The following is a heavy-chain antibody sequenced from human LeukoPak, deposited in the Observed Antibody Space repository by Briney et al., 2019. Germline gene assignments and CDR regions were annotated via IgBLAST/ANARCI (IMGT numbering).Heavy chain of an antibody. CDR3: AKDRRITMIVVAPGPSDY. D-gene: IGHD3-22*01. Sequence: PGGSLRLSCAASGFTFSSYAMNWVRQAPGKGLEWVSTISGSGGSTYYADSVKGRFTISRDNSKNTLYLQMNSLRAEDTAVYYCAKDRRITMIVVAPGPSDYWGQGTLVTVSS. CDR1: GFTFSSYA. J-gene: IGHJ4*02. V-gene: IGHV3-23*01. CDR2: ISGSGGST.